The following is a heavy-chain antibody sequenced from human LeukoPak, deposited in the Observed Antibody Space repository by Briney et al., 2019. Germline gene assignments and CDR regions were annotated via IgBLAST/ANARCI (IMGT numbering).Heavy chain of an antibody. CDR3: ARDLGDYDNYFDY. CDR1: GGSVSSGSYY. V-gene: IGHV4-61*01. D-gene: IGHD4-17*01. Sequence: PSETLSLTCTVSGGSVSSGSYYWSWIRQPPGKGLEWIGYIYYSGSTNYNPSLKNRVTISVDTSKNQFSLKLSSVTAADTAVYYCARDLGDYDNYFDYWGQGTLVTVSS. J-gene: IGHJ4*02. CDR2: IYYSGST.